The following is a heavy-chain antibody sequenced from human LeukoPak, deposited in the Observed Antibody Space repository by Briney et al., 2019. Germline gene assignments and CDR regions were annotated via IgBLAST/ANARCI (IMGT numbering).Heavy chain of an antibody. D-gene: IGHD1-14*01. Sequence: ASVKVSCKASGYTFTSHAIHWVRQAPGQRLEWMGWINGGNGNTKYSQKFQGRVTFTRDTSASTAYLELRSLRSEDTAVYYCARRTSVPKFDFWGQGTLVTVSS. V-gene: IGHV1-3*01. J-gene: IGHJ4*02. CDR1: GYTFTSHA. CDR2: INGGNGNT. CDR3: ARRTSVPKFDF.